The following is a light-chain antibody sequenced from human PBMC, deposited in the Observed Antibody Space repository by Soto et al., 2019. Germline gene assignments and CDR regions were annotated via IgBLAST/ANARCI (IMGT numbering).Light chain of an antibody. CDR2: KAS. Sequence: DIHMTQSPSTLSASVGDRVIITCRASQSISTWLAWHQQKPGKAPKLLISKASSLESGVPSRFSASGSGTEFTLTISSLQPDDFASYYCQQYNSYPITFGQGTRLEIK. J-gene: IGKJ5*01. CDR3: QQYNSYPIT. CDR1: QSISTW. V-gene: IGKV1-5*03.